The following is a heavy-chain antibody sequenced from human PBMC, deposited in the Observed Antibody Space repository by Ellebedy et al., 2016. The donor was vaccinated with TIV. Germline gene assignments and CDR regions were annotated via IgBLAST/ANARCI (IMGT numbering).Heavy chain of an antibody. CDR2: IRYDGSNK. D-gene: IGHD3-10*01. Sequence: GESLKISCAASGFTFSSYGMHWVRQAPGTGLAWVAFIRYDGSNKYYADSVKGRFTISRDNSKNTLYLQINSLRAEDTAVYYCAKDLDRIYGSWSYYNRSGYWGQGTLVTVSS. CDR1: GFTFSSYG. J-gene: IGHJ4*02. V-gene: IGHV3-30*02. CDR3: AKDLDRIYGSWSYYNRSGY.